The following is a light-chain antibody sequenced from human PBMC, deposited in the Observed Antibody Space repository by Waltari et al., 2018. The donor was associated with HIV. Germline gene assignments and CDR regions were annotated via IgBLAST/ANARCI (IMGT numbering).Light chain of an antibody. CDR2: GVS. CDR3: QQYGSSPYT. V-gene: IGKV3-20*01. Sequence: EIVLTQSPCTLSLSPGERATLSCRASQSVSSSYLALYRQKPGQAPRLLSYGVSTRAAGIPDRFNGSESGTDFTLTISRLEPEDFAVYYCQQYGSSPYTFCQGTNLEIK. J-gene: IGKJ2*01. CDR1: QSVSSSY.